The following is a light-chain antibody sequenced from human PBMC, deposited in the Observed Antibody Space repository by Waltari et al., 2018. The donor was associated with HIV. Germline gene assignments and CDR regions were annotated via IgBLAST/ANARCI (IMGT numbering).Light chain of an antibody. Sequence: QSALTQPPSVSGSPGQSVTISCTGTSSDVGSYNRVSWYQQPPGTAPKLMIYEVSNRPSGVPYRFSGSKSGNTASLTISGLQAEDEADYYCSSYTSSSTPVFGGGTKLTVL. CDR1: SSDVGSYNR. CDR3: SSYTSSSTPV. V-gene: IGLV2-18*02. CDR2: EVS. J-gene: IGLJ2*01.